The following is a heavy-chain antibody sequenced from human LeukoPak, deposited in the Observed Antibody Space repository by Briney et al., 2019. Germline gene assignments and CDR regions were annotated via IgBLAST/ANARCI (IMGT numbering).Heavy chain of an antibody. V-gene: IGHV5-51*01. CDR3: ARFFGYCGGDCYGDF. CDR2: IYPGDSDT. Sequence: GESLKISCKGSGCSFTSYWIGWVRQMPGKGLEWMGIIYPGDSDTRYSPSFQGQVTISADKSISTAYLQWSSLKASDTAKYYCARFFGYCGGDCYGDFWGKGTTVTVSS. J-gene: IGHJ6*04. D-gene: IGHD2-21*02. CDR1: GCSFTSYW.